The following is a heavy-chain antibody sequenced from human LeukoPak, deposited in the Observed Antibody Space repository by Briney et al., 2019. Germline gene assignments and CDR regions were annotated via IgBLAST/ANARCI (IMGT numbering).Heavy chain of an antibody. CDR2: ISAYNGNT. V-gene: IGHV1-18*01. Sequence: ASVKVSCRASGYTFTSYGISWVRQAPGQGLEWMGWISAYNGNTNYAQKLQGRVTMTTDTSTNTAYMELSRLRSDDTAVYYCARPSAAGLNNDAFDIWGQGTMVTVSS. CDR3: ARPSAAGLNNDAFDI. J-gene: IGHJ3*02. CDR1: GYTFTSYG. D-gene: IGHD6-19*01.